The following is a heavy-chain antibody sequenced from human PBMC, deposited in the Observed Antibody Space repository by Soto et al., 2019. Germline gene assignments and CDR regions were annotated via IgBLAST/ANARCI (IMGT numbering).Heavy chain of an antibody. CDR1: GGSFSGYY. D-gene: IGHD6-19*01. CDR3: ARTTIAVAGRGYFDL. V-gene: IGHV4-34*01. Sequence: QVQLQQWGAGLLKPSETLSLTCAVYGGSFSGYYWSWIRQPPGKGLEWIGEINHSGSTNYNPSLKCRVTISVDTSKNQFSLKLSSVTAADTAVYYCARTTIAVAGRGYFDLWGRGTLLTVSS. CDR2: INHSGST. J-gene: IGHJ2*01.